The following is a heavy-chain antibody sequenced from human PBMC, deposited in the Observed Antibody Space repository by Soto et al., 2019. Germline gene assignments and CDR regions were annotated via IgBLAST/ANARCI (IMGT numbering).Heavy chain of an antibody. CDR1: GFTVSDYY. CDR2: LYSGGST. Sequence: EVKLVESGGGLVQPGGSLRLSCAASGFTVSDYYMTWVRQAPGKGLEWVSLLYSGGSTIYTDSVKGRVTISRDSSKNTLYLQMNSLRVEDTDVYYCARATVGASDFGFDSWGQGTLVTVSS. J-gene: IGHJ4*02. V-gene: IGHV3-53*01. CDR3: ARATVGASDFGFDS. D-gene: IGHD1-26*01.